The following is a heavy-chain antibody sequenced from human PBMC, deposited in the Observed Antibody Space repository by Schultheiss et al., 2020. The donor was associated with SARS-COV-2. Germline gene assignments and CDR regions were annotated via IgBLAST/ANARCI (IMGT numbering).Heavy chain of an antibody. CDR3: AKCSITMVRGVRCYYGMDV. D-gene: IGHD3-10*01. CDR2: ISGSGGST. V-gene: IGHV3-23*01. J-gene: IGHJ6*02. CDR1: GFTFSSYA. Sequence: GGSLRLSCAASGFTFSSYAMSWVRQAPGKGLEWVSAISGSGGSTYYADSVKGRFIISRDNSKNTLYLQMNSLRAEDTAVYYCAKCSITMVRGVRCYYGMDVWGQGTTVTVSS.